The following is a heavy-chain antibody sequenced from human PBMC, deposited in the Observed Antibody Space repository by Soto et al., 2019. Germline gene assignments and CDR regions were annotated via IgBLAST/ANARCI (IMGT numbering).Heavy chain of an antibody. V-gene: IGHV3-11*05. D-gene: IGHD3-9*01. CDR3: ARDRHDILTPPNAFDI. Sequence: QVQLVESGGGLVKPGGSLRLSCAASGFTFSDYYMSWIRQAPGKGLEWVSYISSSSSYTNYSDSVKGRFTISSDNAKNSLYLQMNSLRAEDTAVYYCARDRHDILTPPNAFDIWGQGTMVTVSS. CDR1: GFTFSDYY. J-gene: IGHJ3*02. CDR2: ISSSSSYT.